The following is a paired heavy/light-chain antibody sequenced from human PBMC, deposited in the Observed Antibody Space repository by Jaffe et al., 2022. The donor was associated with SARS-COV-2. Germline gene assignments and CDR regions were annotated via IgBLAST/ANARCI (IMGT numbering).Heavy chain of an antibody. J-gene: IGHJ4*02. CDR2: ISGSGGST. D-gene: IGHD1-26*01. Sequence: EVQLLESGGGLVQPGGSLRLSCAASGFTFSSYAMSWVRQAPGKGLEWVSAISGSGGSTYYADSVKGRFTISRDNSKNTLYLQMNSLRAEDTAVYYCAKFGRAGRGQWELLRSLIFDYWGQGTLVTVSS. V-gene: IGHV3-23*01. CDR3: AKFGRAGRGQWELLRSLIFDY. CDR1: GFTFSSYA.
Light chain of an antibody. CDR2: GNS. Sequence: QSVLTQPPSVSGAPGQRVTISCTGSSSNIGAGYDVHWYQQLPGTAPKLLIYGNSNRPSGVPDRFSGSKSGTSASLAITGLQAEDEADYYCQSYDSSLSGPNWVFGGGTKLTVL. CDR3: QSYDSSLSGPNWV. J-gene: IGLJ3*02. V-gene: IGLV1-40*01. CDR1: SSNIGAGYD.